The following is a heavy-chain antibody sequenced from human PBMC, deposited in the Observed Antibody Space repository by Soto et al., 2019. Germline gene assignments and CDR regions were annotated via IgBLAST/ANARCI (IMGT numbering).Heavy chain of an antibody. Sequence: PSQTLSLTCAISGDSVSSNSAAWNWIRQSPSRGLEWLGRTYYRSKWYNDYAVSVKSRITINPDTSKNQFSLQLNSVTPEDTAVYYCARIVVVPAAQVISMDVWGQGTTVTVSS. J-gene: IGHJ6*02. CDR3: ARIVVVPAAQVISMDV. D-gene: IGHD2-2*01. V-gene: IGHV6-1*01. CDR2: TYYRSKWYN. CDR1: GDSVSSNSAA.